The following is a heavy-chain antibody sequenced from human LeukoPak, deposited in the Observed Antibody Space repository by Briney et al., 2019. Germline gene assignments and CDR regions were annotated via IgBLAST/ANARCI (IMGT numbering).Heavy chain of an antibody. V-gene: IGHV4-39*01. Sequence: PSETLSLTCTVSGGSISSSSYYWGWIRQPPGKGLEWIGSIYYSGSTYYNPSLKSRVTISVDTSKNQFSLKLSSVTAADTAVYYCARRPDPLNCGGDCYRIDYWGQGTLVTVSS. D-gene: IGHD2-21*02. CDR1: GGSISSSSYY. CDR3: ARRPDPLNCGGDCYRIDY. CDR2: IYYSGST. J-gene: IGHJ4*02.